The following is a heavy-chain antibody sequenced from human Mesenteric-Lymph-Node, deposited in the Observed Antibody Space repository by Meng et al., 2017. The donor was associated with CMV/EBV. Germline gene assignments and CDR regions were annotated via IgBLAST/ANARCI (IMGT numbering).Heavy chain of an antibody. D-gene: IGHD6-6*01. J-gene: IGHJ4*02. CDR1: GFTFSSYW. CDR2: IDGDGSSI. Sequence: GESLKISCAASGFTFSSYWMHWVRQVPGKGLVWVSRIDGDGSSIGYADSVKGRFTISRDYAKNSLYLQMNSLRAEDTATYYCARGRFGSSSGYFDCWGQGTLVTVSS. CDR3: ARGRFGSSSGYFDC. V-gene: IGHV3-74*01.